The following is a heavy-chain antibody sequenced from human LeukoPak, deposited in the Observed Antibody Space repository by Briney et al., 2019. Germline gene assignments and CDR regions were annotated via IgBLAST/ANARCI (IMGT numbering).Heavy chain of an antibody. V-gene: IGHV1-2*02. J-gene: IGHJ6*03. CDR1: GYTFTDYY. CDR3: ARGVVSIGGYMDV. Sequence: PEASVKLSCKASGYTFTDYYIHWVRQAPGHGLEWMGWVNPHSGDTNFAQGFRGKVTMTRDTSVTTAYLELNSLQSDDTAIYYCARGVVSIGGYMDVWGKGTTVTVSS. CDR2: VNPHSGDT. D-gene: IGHD2-15*01.